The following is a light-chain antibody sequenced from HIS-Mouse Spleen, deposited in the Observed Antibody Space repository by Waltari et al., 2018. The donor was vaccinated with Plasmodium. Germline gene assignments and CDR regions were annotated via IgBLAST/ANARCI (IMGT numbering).Light chain of an antibody. Sequence: SASVGDRVTITCRASQSISSWLAWYQQKPGKAPKLLIYKASSLESGVPSRFSGSGSVTEFTLTISSLQPDDFATYYCQQYNSYSYTFGQGTKLEIK. CDR2: KAS. J-gene: IGKJ2*01. V-gene: IGKV1-5*03. CDR3: QQYNSYSYT. CDR1: QSISSW.